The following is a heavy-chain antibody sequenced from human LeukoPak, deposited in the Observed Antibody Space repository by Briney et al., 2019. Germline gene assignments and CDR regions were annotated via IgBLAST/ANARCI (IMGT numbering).Heavy chain of an antibody. CDR3: ARFGVERYGIAAAASPL. J-gene: IGHJ4*02. Sequence: PSETLSLTCAVYGGSFSGYYWSWIRQPPGRGQEWIGEINHSGSTNYNPTLKSRVTISVDTSKNQFSLKLSSVTAADTAVYYGARFGVERYGIAAAASPLWGQGTLVTVSS. CDR2: INHSGST. V-gene: IGHV4-34*01. D-gene: IGHD6-13*01. CDR1: GGSFSGYY.